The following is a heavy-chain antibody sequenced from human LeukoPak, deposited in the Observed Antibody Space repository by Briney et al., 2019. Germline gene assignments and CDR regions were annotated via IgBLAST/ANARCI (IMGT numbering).Heavy chain of an antibody. CDR2: IYYSGST. CDR1: GGSISSYY. V-gene: IGHV4-59*08. Sequence: PSETLSLTCTVSGGSISSYYWSWIRQPPGKGLEWIGCIYYSGSTDYNPSLKSRVTISVDTSKNQFSLKLSSVTAADTAVYYCARGPNYPSPSPFGYWGQGTLVTVSS. J-gene: IGHJ4*02. D-gene: IGHD5-24*01. CDR3: ARGPNYPSPSPFGY.